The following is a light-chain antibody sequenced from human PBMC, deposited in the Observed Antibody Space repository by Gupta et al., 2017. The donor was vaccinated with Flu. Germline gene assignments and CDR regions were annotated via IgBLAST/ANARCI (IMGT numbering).Light chain of an antibody. V-gene: IGKV1-39*01. CDR2: AAS. Sequence: INIYLNWYQQKPGKAPRLLIYAASTLQGGVPSRFSGSGSGTDFTLTISSLQPEDFATYYCQQSYNIPRTFGQGTKVDIK. CDR3: QQSYNIPRT. J-gene: IGKJ1*01. CDR1: INIY.